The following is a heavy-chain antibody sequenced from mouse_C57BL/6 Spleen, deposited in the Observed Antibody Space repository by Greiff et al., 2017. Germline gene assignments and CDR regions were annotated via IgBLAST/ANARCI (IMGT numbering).Heavy chain of an antibody. Sequence: VQLQQSGPELVKPGASVKISCKASGYSFTGYYMNWVKQSPEKSLEWIGEINPSTGGTTYNQKFKAKATLTVDKSSSTAYMQLKSLTSEESAVYYCASVNDEGGFDDWGKGTTVTVSS. V-gene: IGHV1-42*01. D-gene: IGHD2-12*01. CDR2: INPSTGGT. CDR3: ASVNDEGGFDD. CDR1: GYSFTGYY. J-gene: IGHJ2*01.